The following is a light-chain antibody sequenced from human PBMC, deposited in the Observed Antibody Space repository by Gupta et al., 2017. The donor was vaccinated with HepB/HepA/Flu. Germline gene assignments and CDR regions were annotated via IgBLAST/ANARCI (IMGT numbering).Light chain of an antibody. CDR3: QQDASHLCS. CDR1: QSINTW. J-gene: IGKJ2*04. CDR2: KAS. Sequence: DIQMTQSPSTLSASVGDRVTITCRASQSINTWLAWYQQKPGKAPKLLIYKASSLESGVPSRFSGSGSGTEFTLTISSLQPDDFATYYCQQDASHLCSFGQGTKLEIK. V-gene: IGKV1-5*03.